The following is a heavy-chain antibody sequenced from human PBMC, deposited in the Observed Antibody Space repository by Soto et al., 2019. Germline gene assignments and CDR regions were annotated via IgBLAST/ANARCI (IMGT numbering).Heavy chain of an antibody. CDR3: AGEGRVGGASPVGGMDV. CDR2: ISAYNGNT. CDR1: GYTFTSYG. J-gene: IGHJ6*01. D-gene: IGHD2-21*01. V-gene: IGHV1-18*01. Sequence: QVQLVQSGAEVKKPGASVKVSCKASGYTFTSYGISWVRQAPGQGLEWMGWISAYNGNTNYAQKLQGRVTMTTDTSTSTAYMELRSLGADDAAVHYCAGEGRVGGASPVGGMDVRGPGATVTVSA.